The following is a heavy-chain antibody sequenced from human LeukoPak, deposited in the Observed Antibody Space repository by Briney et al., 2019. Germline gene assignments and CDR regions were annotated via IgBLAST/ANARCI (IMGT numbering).Heavy chain of an antibody. CDR3: ARSCSTVLSDYYYYYMDV. V-gene: IGHV1-69*05. CDR2: IIPIFGTA. Sequence: VASVKVSCKASGGTFSSYAISWVRQAPGQGLEWMGGIIPIFGTANYAQKFQGRVTITTDESTSTASMELSSLRSEDTAVYYFARSCSTVLSDYYYYYMDVWGKGTTVTVSS. J-gene: IGHJ6*03. D-gene: IGHD2-2*01. CDR1: GGTFSSYA.